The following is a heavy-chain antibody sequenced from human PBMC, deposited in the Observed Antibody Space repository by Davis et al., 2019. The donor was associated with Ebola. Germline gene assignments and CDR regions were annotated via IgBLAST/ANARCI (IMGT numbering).Heavy chain of an antibody. Sequence: GESLKISCAASGFTFSSYGMHWVRQAPGRGLEWVAFVRSHGSDDHYADSVKGRFTISRDNSKNTLYLQMNSLRAEDTAVYYCARGQYYYDSSGYYPADYWGQGTLVTVSS. CDR3: ARGQYYYDSSGYYPADY. D-gene: IGHD3-22*01. V-gene: IGHV3-30*02. CDR2: VRSHGSDD. CDR1: GFTFSSYG. J-gene: IGHJ4*02.